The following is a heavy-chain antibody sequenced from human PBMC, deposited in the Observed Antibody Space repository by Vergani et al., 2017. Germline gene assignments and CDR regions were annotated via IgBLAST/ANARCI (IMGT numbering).Heavy chain of an antibody. CDR3: ARHWTGDANYFDY. V-gene: IGHV4-39*01. CDR2: IYYSGST. J-gene: IGHJ4*02. D-gene: IGHD3/OR15-3a*01. CDR1: GGSISSGSYY. Sequence: QLQLQESGPGLVKPSETLSLTCTVSGGSISSGSYYWGWIRQPPGKGLEWIGSIYYSGSTYYNRSLKSRVTISVDTSKNQFSLKLSSVTAADTAVYYCARHWTGDANYFDYWGQGTLVTVSS.